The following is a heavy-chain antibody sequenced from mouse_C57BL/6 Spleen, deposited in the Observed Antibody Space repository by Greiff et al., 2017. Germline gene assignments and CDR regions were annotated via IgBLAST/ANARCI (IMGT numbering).Heavy chain of an antibody. CDR3: ARRGYDYDRYFDV. J-gene: IGHJ1*03. V-gene: IGHV2-2*01. D-gene: IGHD2-4*01. CDR2: IWRGGST. Sequence: QVQLKESGPGLVQPSQSLSITCTVSGFSLTSDGVHWVRQSPGKGLEWLGVIWRGGSTDYNAAFISRLSISKDNSKSQVFFKMNSLQADDTAIYYCARRGYDYDRYFDVWGTGTTVTVSS. CDR1: GFSLTSDG.